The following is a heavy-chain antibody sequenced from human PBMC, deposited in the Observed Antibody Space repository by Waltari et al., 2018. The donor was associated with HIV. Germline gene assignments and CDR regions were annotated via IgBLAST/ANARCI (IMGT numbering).Heavy chain of an antibody. J-gene: IGHJ3*02. CDR3: ARAAGATRGGAFDI. CDR1: GGTSSSYA. D-gene: IGHD1-26*01. CDR2: IIPICGTA. V-gene: IGHV1-69*12. Sequence: QVQLVQSGAEVKKTGSSVKVSCKASGGTSSSYAISWVRQAPGQGLGWRGGIIPICGTANYAQKFQGRVTITADESTSTAYMELSSLRSEDTAVYYCARAAGATRGGAFDIWGQGTMVTVSS.